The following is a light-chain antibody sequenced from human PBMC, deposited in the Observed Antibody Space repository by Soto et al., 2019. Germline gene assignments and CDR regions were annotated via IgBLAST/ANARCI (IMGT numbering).Light chain of an antibody. V-gene: IGLV1-44*01. CDR3: GAWDDILNGVL. CDR2: SYN. CDR1: SSNIGSNT. J-gene: IGLJ2*01. Sequence: QSVLTQPPSASGTPGQRVIISCSGSSSNIGSNTVNWYQQIPGTAPKLLIYSYNQRPSGVPDRFSGSKSDTSASLAISGLQSEDEAEYYCGAWDDILNGVLFGGGTKLTVL.